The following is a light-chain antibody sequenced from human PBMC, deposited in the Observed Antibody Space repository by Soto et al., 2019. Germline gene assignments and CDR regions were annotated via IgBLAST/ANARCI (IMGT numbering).Light chain of an antibody. V-gene: IGLV1-40*01. CDR3: QSYDSTLRARYV. Sequence: QSVLTQPPSVSGAPGQRATISCTGSSSNIGAGYDVHWYQQRPGTSPKLLIFGNINRPSGVPDRFSGSKSGTSASLAITGLQAEDEGDYYCQSYDSTLRARYVFGTGTKLTVL. CDR1: SSNIGAGYD. J-gene: IGLJ1*01. CDR2: GNI.